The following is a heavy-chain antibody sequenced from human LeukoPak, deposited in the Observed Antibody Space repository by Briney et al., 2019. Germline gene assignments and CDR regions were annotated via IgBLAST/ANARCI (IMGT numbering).Heavy chain of an antibody. V-gene: IGHV1-69*04. CDR2: IIPIFGIA. Sequence: SVKVSCKASGGTFSSYAISWVRQAPGQGLEWMGRIIPIFGIANYAQKLQGRVTITADKSTSTAYMELSSLRSEDTAVYYCAREVVTANRNWFDPWGQGTLVTVSS. CDR1: GGTFSSYA. D-gene: IGHD2-21*02. J-gene: IGHJ5*02. CDR3: AREVVTANRNWFDP.